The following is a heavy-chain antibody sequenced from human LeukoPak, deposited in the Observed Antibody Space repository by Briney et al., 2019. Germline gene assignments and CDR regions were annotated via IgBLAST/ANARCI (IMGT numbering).Heavy chain of an antibody. CDR2: INHSGST. J-gene: IGHJ4*02. CDR1: GGSFSDYY. V-gene: IGHV4-34*01. Sequence: KPSETLSLTCAVYGGSFSDYYWSWIRQPPGKGLEWIGEINHSGSTNYNPSLKSRVTISVDTSKNQFSLKLSSVTAADTAVYYCARTITIFGGYDYWGQGTLVPVPS. D-gene: IGHD3-3*01. CDR3: ARTITIFGGYDY.